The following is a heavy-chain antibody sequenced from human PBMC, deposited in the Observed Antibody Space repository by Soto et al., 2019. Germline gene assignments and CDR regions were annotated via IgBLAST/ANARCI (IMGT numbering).Heavy chain of an antibody. D-gene: IGHD3-10*01. CDR1: GFTFSSYS. J-gene: IGHJ6*03. CDR3: ARGTYYYGSGSYPPNGYYMDV. Sequence: VGSLRLSCAASGFTFSSYSMNCVRQAPGKGLEWVSSISSSSSYIYYADSVKGRFTISRDNAKNSLYLQMNSMRAEDTAVYYCARGTYYYGSGSYPPNGYYMDVWGKGTTVTVS. CDR2: ISSSSSYI. V-gene: IGHV3-21*01.